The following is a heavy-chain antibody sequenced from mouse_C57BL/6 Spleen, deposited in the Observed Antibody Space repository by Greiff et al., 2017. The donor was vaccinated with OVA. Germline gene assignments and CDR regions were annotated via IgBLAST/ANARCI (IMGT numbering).Heavy chain of an antibody. Sequence: EVMLVESGGGLVQSGRSLRLSCATSGFTFSDFYMEWVRQAPGKGLEWIAASRNKANDYTTEYSASVKGRFIVSRDTSQSILYLQMNALRAEDTAIYYCARDAYGNYDYYAMDYWGQGTSVTVSS. D-gene: IGHD2-1*01. CDR2: SRNKANDYTT. CDR3: ARDAYGNYDYYAMDY. J-gene: IGHJ4*01. CDR1: GFTFSDFY. V-gene: IGHV7-1*01.